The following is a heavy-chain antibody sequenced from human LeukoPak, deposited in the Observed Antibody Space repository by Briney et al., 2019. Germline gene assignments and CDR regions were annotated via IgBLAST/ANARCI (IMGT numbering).Heavy chain of an antibody. D-gene: IGHD3-22*01. V-gene: IGHV3-30-3*01. CDR3: ARGRYYYDSSGYYRGYYFDY. Sequence: VRSLRLSCAASGFTFSSYAMHWVRQAPGRGLEWVAVISYDGSNKYYADSVKGRFTISRDNSKNTLYLQMNSLRAEDTAVYYCARGRYYYDSSGYYRGYYFDYWGQGTLVTVSS. CDR1: GFTFSSYA. J-gene: IGHJ4*02. CDR2: ISYDGSNK.